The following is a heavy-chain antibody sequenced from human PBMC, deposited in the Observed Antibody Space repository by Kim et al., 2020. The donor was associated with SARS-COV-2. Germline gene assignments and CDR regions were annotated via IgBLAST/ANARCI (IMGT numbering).Heavy chain of an antibody. V-gene: IGHV4-30-2*05. Sequence: SHPSLKSRVTISVDTSKNQFSLKLSSVTAADTAVYYCASSYGSGSYFFDYWGQGTLVTVSS. CDR3: ASSYGSGSYFFDY. D-gene: IGHD3-10*01. J-gene: IGHJ4*02.